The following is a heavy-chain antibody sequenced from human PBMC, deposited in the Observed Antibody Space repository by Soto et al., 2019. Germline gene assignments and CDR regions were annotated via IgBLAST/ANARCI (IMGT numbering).Heavy chain of an antibody. CDR2: IYHSGST. V-gene: IGHV4-4*02. D-gene: IGHD3-22*01. CDR1: VCSIISSNC. Sequence: SSTXSLTCSFSVCSIISSNCLSCFRQPPGKGLEWIGEIYHSGSTNYNPSLKSRVTISVEKSKNQLSLKLSSVTAADTAVYYCARDTGWLLKGIEYWGQGTLV. J-gene: IGHJ4*02. CDR3: ARDTGWLLKGIEY.